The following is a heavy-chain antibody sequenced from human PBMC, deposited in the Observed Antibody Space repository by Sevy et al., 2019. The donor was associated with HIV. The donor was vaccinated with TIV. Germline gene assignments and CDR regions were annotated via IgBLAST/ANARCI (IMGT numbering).Heavy chain of an antibody. V-gene: IGHV5-51*01. CDR2: IYPGDSDT. Sequence: GESLKISCKGSGYSFTSYWIGWVRQMPGKGLEWMGIIYPGDSDTRYSPSFQGQVTISADKSISTAYLQWSSLKASDTAMYYCATSWGYCSGGSCYSLDVWGQGTTVTVSS. CDR1: GYSFTSYW. D-gene: IGHD2-15*01. J-gene: IGHJ6*02. CDR3: ATSWGYCSGGSCYSLDV.